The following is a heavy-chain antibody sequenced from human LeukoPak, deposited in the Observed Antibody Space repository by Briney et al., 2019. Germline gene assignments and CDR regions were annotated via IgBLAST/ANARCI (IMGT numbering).Heavy chain of an antibody. CDR3: ARGVGDTTFGLADY. D-gene: IGHD1-26*01. CDR2: IYYSGST. V-gene: IGHV4-59*08. Sequence: SETLSLTCTVSGGSISSYYWSWVRQPPGKGLEWIGYIYYSGSTNYNPSLKRRVTISKKKSKNHFARKQKSVTAAHTAVYYCARGVGDTTFGLADYRGQGTLGTVSS. J-gene: IGHJ4*02. CDR1: GGSISSYY.